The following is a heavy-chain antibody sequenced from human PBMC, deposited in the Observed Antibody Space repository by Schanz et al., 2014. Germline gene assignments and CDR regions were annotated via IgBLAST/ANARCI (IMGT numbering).Heavy chain of an antibody. V-gene: IGHV1-69*04. CDR2: IIPILGIA. CDR1: GYTLSAYS. Sequence: QVQLVQSGAEVKKPGASVKVSCKASGYTLSAYSLHWVRQAPGQGLEWMGRIIPILGIATYAQKSQGRLTITADKSMNITYMELSSLGTEDTAVYYCTRLRRADPNGFDVWGQGTTVTVS. J-gene: IGHJ6*02. CDR3: TRLRRADPNGFDV. D-gene: IGHD6-19*01.